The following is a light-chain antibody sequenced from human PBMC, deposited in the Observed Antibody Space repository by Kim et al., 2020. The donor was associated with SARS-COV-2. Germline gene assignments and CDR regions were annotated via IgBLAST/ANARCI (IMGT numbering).Light chain of an antibody. Sequence: DIQMTQSPSSLSVSVGDRVTITCRASQGITNSLAWYQQKPGKVPQLLIYAASALQSGVPSRFSGSGSGTDFTLTISSLQPEDVATDYCQKYNSAPWTFGQGTKVEIK. CDR3: QKYNSAPWT. V-gene: IGKV1-27*01. J-gene: IGKJ1*01. CDR2: AAS. CDR1: QGITNS.